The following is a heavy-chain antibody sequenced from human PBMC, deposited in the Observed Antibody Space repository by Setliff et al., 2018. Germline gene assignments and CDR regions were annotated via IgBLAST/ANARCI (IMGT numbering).Heavy chain of an antibody. CDR3: ARKGISALSGAFDM. CDR2: IYTSGST. V-gene: IGHV4-4*07. Sequence: PSETLSLTCTVSGGSISNYYWSWIRQPDGKGLKWIGRIYTSGSTNYNPSLKSRVTMSVDTSKNQFSLKLSSVTAADTAVYYCARKGISALSGAFDMWGQGTMVTVSS. J-gene: IGHJ3*02. D-gene: IGHD1-26*01. CDR1: GGSISNYY.